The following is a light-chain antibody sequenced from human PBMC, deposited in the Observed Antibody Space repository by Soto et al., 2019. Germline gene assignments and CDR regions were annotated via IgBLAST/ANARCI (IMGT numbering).Light chain of an antibody. CDR1: QSVSNN. CDR3: QQHNQWPIT. CDR2: GAS. J-gene: IGKJ5*01. V-gene: IGKV3D-15*01. Sequence: EIVLTQSPVTLSLSPGERATLSCRASQSVSNNYLAWYQQKPGQAPRLLIYGASNRATGTPDRFSGSGSGTEFTLTINSLQSEDSAVYYCQQHNQWPITFGQGTRLEIK.